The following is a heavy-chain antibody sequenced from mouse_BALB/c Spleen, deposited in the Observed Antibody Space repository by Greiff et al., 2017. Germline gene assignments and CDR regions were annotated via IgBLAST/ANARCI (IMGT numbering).Heavy chain of an antibody. CDR3: ASSFITTDYAMDY. D-gene: IGHD1-1*01. CDR1: GFTFSSFG. V-gene: IGHV5-17*02. CDR2: ISSGSSTI. J-gene: IGHJ4*01. Sequence: EVKLVESGGGLVQPGGSRKLSCAASGFTFSSFGMHWVRQAPEKGLEWVAYISSGSSTIYYADTVKGRFTISRDNPKNTLFLQMTSLRSEDTAMYYCASSFITTDYAMDYWGQGTSVTVSS.